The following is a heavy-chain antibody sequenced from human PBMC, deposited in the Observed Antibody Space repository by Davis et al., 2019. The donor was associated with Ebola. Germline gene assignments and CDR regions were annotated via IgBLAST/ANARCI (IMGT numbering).Heavy chain of an antibody. Sequence: SETLCLTCTVSGGSISSYYWSWIRQPPGKGLEWIGYIYYSGSTNYNPSLKSRVTISVDTSKNQFSLKLSSVTAADTAVYYCARGRYYYGMDVWGQGTTVTVSS. V-gene: IGHV4-59*01. J-gene: IGHJ6*02. CDR1: GGSISSYY. CDR2: IYYSGST. CDR3: ARGRYYYGMDV.